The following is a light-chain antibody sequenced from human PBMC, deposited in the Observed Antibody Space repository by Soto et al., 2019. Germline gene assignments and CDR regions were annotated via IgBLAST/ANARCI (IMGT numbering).Light chain of an antibody. J-gene: IGKJ1*01. Sequence: EIVMTQSPATLSVSPGERATLSCRASQSISSNLAWYQQKPGQAPRLLMFRTSSRATGFPARFSGSGSGTEFNLTISSLQSEDFGVYYCHQYNNWPPWTFGQGTKVEIK. V-gene: IGKV3-15*01. CDR2: RTS. CDR3: HQYNNWPPWT. CDR1: QSISSN.